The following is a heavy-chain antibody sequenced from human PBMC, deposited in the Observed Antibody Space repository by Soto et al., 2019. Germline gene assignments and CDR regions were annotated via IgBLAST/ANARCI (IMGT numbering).Heavy chain of an antibody. D-gene: IGHD2-21*01. CDR3: ARDWADPGHYGMDV. Sequence: GESLKISCKGSGYSFTSYWITWVRQMPGKGLEWMGTIDPSDFYIKYSPSFQGHVTISADRSISTAYVQWSSLRAPDSALYYCARDWADPGHYGMDVWGQGTTVTVSS. CDR2: IDPSDFYI. J-gene: IGHJ6*02. CDR1: GYSFTSYW. V-gene: IGHV5-10-1*01.